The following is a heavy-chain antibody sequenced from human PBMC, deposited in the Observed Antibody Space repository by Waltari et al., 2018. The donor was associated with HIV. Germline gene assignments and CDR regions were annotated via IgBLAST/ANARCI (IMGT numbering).Heavy chain of an antibody. CDR3: VRAAIYSRGCFDY. CDR1: GYTFTSYD. J-gene: IGHJ4*02. Sequence: QVQLVQSGAEVKKPGASVKVSCKASGYTFTSYDINWVRQATGQGLEWMGWMNHNSGDKGYAQKFQGRITMTSNTAISTVYMVLSSLTSEETAVYYCVRAAIYSRGCFDYWGQGTLVTVSS. D-gene: IGHD6-19*01. CDR2: MNHNSGDK. V-gene: IGHV1-8*01.